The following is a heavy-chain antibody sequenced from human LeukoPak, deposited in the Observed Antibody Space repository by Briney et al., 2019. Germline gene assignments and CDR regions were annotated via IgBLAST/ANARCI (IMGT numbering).Heavy chain of an antibody. J-gene: IGHJ5*02. CDR2: IDPNGGRT. CDR1: GSTFTKYI. Sequence: ASVKVSCKASGSTFTKYIIHWVRQAPGQGFEWVGGIDPNGGRTFNAQKFQDRVTLTRDLSPTTVYMELSSLREEDTAVYYCMRAITISGIGPPPAWGQGTLLTVSS. V-gene: IGHV1-46*01. D-gene: IGHD3-3*01. CDR3: MRAITISGIGPPPA.